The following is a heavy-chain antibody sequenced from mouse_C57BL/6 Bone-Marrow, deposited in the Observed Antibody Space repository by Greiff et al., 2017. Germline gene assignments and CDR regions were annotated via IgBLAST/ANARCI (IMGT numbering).Heavy chain of an antibody. CDR2: IYPRSGNT. CDR1: GYTFTSYG. Sequence: VKLMESGAELARPGASVKLSCKASGYTFTSYGISWVKQRTGQGLEWIGEIYPRSGNTYYNEKFKGKATLTADKSSSTAYMELRSLTSEDSAVYFCARSGRFAYWGQGTLVTVSA. J-gene: IGHJ3*01. V-gene: IGHV1-81*01. D-gene: IGHD3-1*01. CDR3: ARSGRFAY.